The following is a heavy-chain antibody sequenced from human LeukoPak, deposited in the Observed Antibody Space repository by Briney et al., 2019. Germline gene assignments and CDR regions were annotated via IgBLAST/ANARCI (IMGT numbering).Heavy chain of an antibody. CDR1: GGSFSGYY. V-gene: IGHV4-34*01. J-gene: IGHJ4*02. Sequence: PSETLSLTCAVYGGSFSGYYWSWIRQPPGKGLEWIGEINHSGSTNYNPSLKSRVTISVDTSKNQFSLKLSSVTAADTAVYYCARGRGSSTSWWGQGTLVTVSS. CDR3: ARGRGSSTSW. CDR2: INHSGST. D-gene: IGHD2-2*01.